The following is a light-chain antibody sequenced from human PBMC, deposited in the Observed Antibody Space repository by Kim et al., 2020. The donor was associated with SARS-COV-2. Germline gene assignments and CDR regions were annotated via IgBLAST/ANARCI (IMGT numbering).Light chain of an antibody. CDR1: KLGDKY. CDR3: QAWDSSTEV. CDR2: QDS. J-gene: IGLJ2*01. Sequence: VSPGQTASIPCSGDKLGDKYACWYQQKPGQSPVLVIYQDSKRPSGIPERFSGSNSGNTATLTISGTQAMDEADYYCQAWDSSTEVFGGGTQLTVL. V-gene: IGLV3-1*01.